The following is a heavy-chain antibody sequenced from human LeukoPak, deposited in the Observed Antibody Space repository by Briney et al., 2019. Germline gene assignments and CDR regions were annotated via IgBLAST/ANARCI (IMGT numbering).Heavy chain of an antibody. CDR1: GFTFSSYG. CDR3: AKGVVAVDFGY. Sequence: GGSLRLSCAASGFTFSSYGLSWVRQVPGKGLEWVSGISGSGGSTYYADSVKGRFTISRDNSKNTLYLQMNSLRAEDTAVYYCAKGVVAVDFGYWGQGTLVTVSS. J-gene: IGHJ4*02. D-gene: IGHD2-15*01. CDR2: ISGSGGST. V-gene: IGHV3-23*01.